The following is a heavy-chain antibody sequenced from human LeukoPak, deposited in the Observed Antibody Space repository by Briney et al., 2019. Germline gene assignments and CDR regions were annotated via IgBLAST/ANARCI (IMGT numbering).Heavy chain of an antibody. CDR3: ARDRGYSSSLGPYYFDY. J-gene: IGHJ4*02. CDR1: GGSISSSSYY. Sequence: PSETLSLTCTVSGGSISSSSYYWGWIRQPPGKGLEWIGSIYYSGSTYYNPSLKSRVTISVDTSKNQFSLKLSSVTAADTAVYYCARDRGYSSSLGPYYFDYWGQGTLVTVSS. D-gene: IGHD6-13*01. V-gene: IGHV4-39*07. CDR2: IYYSGST.